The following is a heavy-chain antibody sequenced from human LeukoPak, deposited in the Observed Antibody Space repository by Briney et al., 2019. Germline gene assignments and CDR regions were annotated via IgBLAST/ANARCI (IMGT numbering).Heavy chain of an antibody. D-gene: IGHD6-6*01. J-gene: IGHJ6*03. CDR2: INHSGST. V-gene: IGHV4-34*01. CDR1: VGSFSGYY. CDR3: ARRTEYSSPFYYYYYMDV. Sequence: PSETLSLTCAVYVGSFSGYYWSWIRQPPGKGLEWIGEINHSGSTNYNPSLKSRVIISVDTSKNQFSLKLSSVTAADTAVYYCARRTEYSSPFYYYYYMDVWGKGTTVTVSS.